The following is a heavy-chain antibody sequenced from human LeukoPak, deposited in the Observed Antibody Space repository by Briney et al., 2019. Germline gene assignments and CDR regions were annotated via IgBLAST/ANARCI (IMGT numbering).Heavy chain of an antibody. CDR1: GYTFTGYY. CDR2: INPNSGGT. Sequence: ASVKVSCKASGYTFTGYYMHWVRRAPGQGLEWMGWINPNSGGTNYAQKFQGRVTMTRDTSISTAYMELSRLRSDDTAVYYCAREIIAAAGYYYYGMDVWGQGTTVTVSS. V-gene: IGHV1-2*02. CDR3: AREIIAAAGYYYYGMDV. J-gene: IGHJ6*02. D-gene: IGHD6-13*01.